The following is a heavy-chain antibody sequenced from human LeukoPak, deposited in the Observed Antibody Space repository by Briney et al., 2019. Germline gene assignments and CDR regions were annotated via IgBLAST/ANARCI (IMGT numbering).Heavy chain of an antibody. CDR2: INHSGSTS. V-gene: IGHV4-34*01. CDR1: GESFSGYF. CDR3: AKDRYSYGSGQYFQH. Sequence: SETLSLTCAVYGESFSGYFWNWIRQPPGKGLEWIGEINHSGSTSNHNPSLKSRVTMSVDTSKNQFSLKLSSVTAADTAVYYCAKDRYSYGSGQYFQHWGQGTLVTVSS. D-gene: IGHD5-18*01. J-gene: IGHJ1*01.